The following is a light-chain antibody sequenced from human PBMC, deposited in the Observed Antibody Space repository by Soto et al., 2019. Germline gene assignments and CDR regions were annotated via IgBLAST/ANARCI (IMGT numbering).Light chain of an antibody. CDR3: GTWDSSLSVYV. V-gene: IGLV1-51*02. J-gene: IGLJ1*01. Sequence: QSVLTQPPSVSAAPGQTVTISCSASSSNIGNNYVSWYQQLPGTAPKLLIYENNKRPSGIPDRFSGSKSGASATLGITGLQTGDEADYYCGTWDSSLSVYVFGTGTKLTVL. CDR2: ENN. CDR1: SSNIGNNY.